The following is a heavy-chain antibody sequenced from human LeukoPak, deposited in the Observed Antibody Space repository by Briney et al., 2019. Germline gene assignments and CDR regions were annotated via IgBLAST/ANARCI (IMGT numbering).Heavy chain of an antibody. V-gene: IGHV3-21*01. Sequence: PGGSLRLSCAASGFTFSSYSMNWVRQAPGKGLEWVSSISSSSSYIYYADSVKGRFTISRDNAKNSLYLQMNSLRAEDTAVYYCARDAHVYYEAGHYYFDYWGQGTLVTVSS. D-gene: IGHD3-22*01. CDR2: ISSSSSYI. J-gene: IGHJ4*02. CDR3: ARDAHVYYEAGHYYFDY. CDR1: GFTFSSYS.